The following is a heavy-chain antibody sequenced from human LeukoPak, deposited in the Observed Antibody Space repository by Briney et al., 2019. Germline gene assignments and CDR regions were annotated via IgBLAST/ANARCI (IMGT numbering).Heavy chain of an antibody. V-gene: IGHV3-21*01. CDR1: GFTFSSYS. D-gene: IGHD5-12*01. J-gene: IGHJ6*03. Sequence: GGSLRLSCAASGFTFSSYSMNWVRQAPGKGLEWVSSISSSSSYIYYADSVKGRFTISRDNAKNSLYLQMNSLRAEDTAVYYCATLDIVATRAPYYMDVWGKGTTVTVTS. CDR3: ATLDIVATRAPYYMDV. CDR2: ISSSSSYI.